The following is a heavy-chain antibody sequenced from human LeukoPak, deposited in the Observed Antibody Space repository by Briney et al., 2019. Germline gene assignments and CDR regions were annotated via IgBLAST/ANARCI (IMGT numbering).Heavy chain of an antibody. CDR2: INNDGSST. CDR1: GFTFIAYG. V-gene: IGHV3-74*01. CDR3: ARELPREVTLDY. D-gene: IGHD2-21*02. J-gene: IGHJ4*02. Sequence: GGSLRPSCAASGFTFIAYGMQWVRQAPGKGLVWVSRINNDGSSTSYADSVRGRFTISRDNAKNTLYLQMNSLRAEDTGVYYCARELPREVTLDYWGQGTLVTVSS.